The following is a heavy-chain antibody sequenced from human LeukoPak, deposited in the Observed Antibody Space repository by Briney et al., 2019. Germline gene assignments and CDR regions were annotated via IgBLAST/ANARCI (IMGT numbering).Heavy chain of an antibody. D-gene: IGHD6-19*01. CDR3: AREGSGWYVNYYYYMDV. Sequence: PSETLSLTCTVSGGSISSSSYYWGWIRQPPGKGLEWIGGIYYSGSTYYNPSLKSRVTISVDTSKNQFSLKLSSVTAADTAVYYCAREGSGWYVNYYYYMDVWGKGTTVTISS. CDR1: GGSISSSSYY. J-gene: IGHJ6*03. V-gene: IGHV4-39*07. CDR2: IYYSGST.